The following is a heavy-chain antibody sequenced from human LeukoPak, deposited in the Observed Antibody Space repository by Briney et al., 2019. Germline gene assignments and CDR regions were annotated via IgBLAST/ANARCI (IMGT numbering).Heavy chain of an antibody. V-gene: IGHV3-30-3*01. CDR2: VSFDGSKK. J-gene: IGHJ4*01. Sequence: GGSLRLSCAATGFTFSNYATHWVRQAPGKGLDWVAVVSFDGSKKYYADSVKGRFTISRDNSKNTLYLQMNTLRPDDTAVYYCTRAKRGPFDYWGPGTLVTVSS. CDR1: GFTFSNYA. CDR3: TRAKRGPFDY.